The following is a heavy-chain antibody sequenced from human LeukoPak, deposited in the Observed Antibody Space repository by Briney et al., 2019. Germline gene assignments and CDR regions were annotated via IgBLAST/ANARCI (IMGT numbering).Heavy chain of an antibody. CDR1: GFTFSSYA. CDR3: AKSEPYCGGDCYSPFDY. V-gene: IGHV3-23*01. J-gene: IGHJ4*02. D-gene: IGHD2-21*02. Sequence: GGSLRLSCAASGFTFSSYAMSWVHQAPGKGLEWVSAISGSGGSTYYADSVKGRFTISRDNSKNTLYLQMNSLRAEDTAVYYCAKSEPYCGGDCYSPFDYWGQGTLVTVSS. CDR2: ISGSGGST.